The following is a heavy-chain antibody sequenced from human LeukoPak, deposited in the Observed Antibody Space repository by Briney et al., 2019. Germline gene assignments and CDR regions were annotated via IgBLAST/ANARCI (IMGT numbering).Heavy chain of an antibody. CDR2: ISSSSSYI. Sequence: GGSLRLSCAVSGFTFSSYSMNWVRQAPGKGLEWVSSISSSSSYIYYADSVKGRFTITRDNAKNSLYLQMNSLRAEDTAVYYCARVKVDYGDYESENYFDYWGQGTLVTVSS. CDR3: ARVKVDYGDYESENYFDY. D-gene: IGHD4-17*01. V-gene: IGHV3-21*01. CDR1: GFTFSSYS. J-gene: IGHJ4*02.